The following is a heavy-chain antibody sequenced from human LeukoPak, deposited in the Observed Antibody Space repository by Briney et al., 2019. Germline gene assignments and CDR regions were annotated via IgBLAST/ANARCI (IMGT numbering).Heavy chain of an antibody. J-gene: IGHJ5*02. CDR3: ARDQIAAGLNWFDP. Sequence: ASVKVSCKASGYTFTIYGNSWVRQAPGQGLEWMGWISAYKVNTNYAQKLQGRVTMTTDTSTSTAYMELRSLRSDDTAVYYCARDQIAAGLNWFDPWGQGTLVTVSS. CDR1: GYTFTIYG. V-gene: IGHV1-18*01. CDR2: ISAYKVNT. D-gene: IGHD6-13*01.